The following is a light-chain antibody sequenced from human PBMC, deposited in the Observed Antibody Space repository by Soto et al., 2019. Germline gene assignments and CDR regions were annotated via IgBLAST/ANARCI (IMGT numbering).Light chain of an antibody. Sequence: DIQMTQSPSTLSASVGDRVTITCRASQSISTWLAWYQQKPGKAPKFLIYDASSLESWVPSRFSGSGSGTEFTLTISSLQPDDFATYHCQQYKSYSLTFGGGTKVEIK. J-gene: IGKJ4*01. V-gene: IGKV1-5*01. CDR2: DAS. CDR3: QQYKSYSLT. CDR1: QSISTW.